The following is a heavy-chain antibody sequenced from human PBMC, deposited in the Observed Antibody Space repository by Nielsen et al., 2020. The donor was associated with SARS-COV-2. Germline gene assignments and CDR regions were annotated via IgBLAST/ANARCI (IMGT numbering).Heavy chain of an antibody. Sequence: SETLSLTCAVSGGSVSSNDWWTWVRQSPGKGLEWLGEVSHSGSINYNPSLKSRVTLSMDQSKRQFSLRLTSVSAADTAVYFCARGDLVVVPSPILGLGPFFYYFYLDVWGKGTTVIVSS. CDR1: GGSVSSNDW. J-gene: IGHJ6*03. D-gene: IGHD2-2*01. CDR2: VSHSGSI. CDR3: ARGDLVVVPSPILGLGPFFYYFYLDV. V-gene: IGHV4-4*02.